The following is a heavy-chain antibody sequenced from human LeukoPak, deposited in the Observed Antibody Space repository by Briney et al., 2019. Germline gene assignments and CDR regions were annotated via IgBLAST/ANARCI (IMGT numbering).Heavy chain of an antibody. CDR2: IFPSGGEI. CDR3: ATYRQVLLPFES. Sequence: GGSLRLSCAASGFTFSTFAMIWVRQPPGKGLEWVSSIFPSGGEIHYADSVRGRFTISRDNSKSPLSLQMNSLRAEDTAIYYCATYRQVLLPFESWGQGTLVTVSS. J-gene: IGHJ4*02. V-gene: IGHV3-23*01. D-gene: IGHD2-8*02. CDR1: GFTFSTFA.